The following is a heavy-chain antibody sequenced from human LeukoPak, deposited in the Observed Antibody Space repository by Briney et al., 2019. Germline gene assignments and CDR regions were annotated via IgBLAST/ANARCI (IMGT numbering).Heavy chain of an antibody. Sequence: GESLKISCKGSGYSFTSYWIGWVRQMPGEGLEWMGIIYPGDSDTRYSPSFQGQVTISADKSISTAYLQWSSLKASDTAMYYCARITDYSNYYYYYGMDVWGQGTTVTVSS. J-gene: IGHJ6*02. D-gene: IGHD4-11*01. CDR3: ARITDYSNYYYYYGMDV. CDR1: GYSFTSYW. V-gene: IGHV5-51*01. CDR2: IYPGDSDT.